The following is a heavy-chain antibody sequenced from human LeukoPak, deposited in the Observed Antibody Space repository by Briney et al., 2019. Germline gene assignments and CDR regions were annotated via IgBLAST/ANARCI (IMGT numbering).Heavy chain of an antibody. CDR1: GGSFSGYY. Sequence: SEALSLTCAVYGGSFSGYYWSWIRQPPGKGLEWIGEINHSGSTNYNPSLKSRVTISVDTSKNQFSLKLSSVTAADTAVYYCARVSSSSWTNDYWGQGTLVTVSS. CDR2: INHSGST. CDR3: ARVSSSSWTNDY. J-gene: IGHJ4*02. V-gene: IGHV4-34*01. D-gene: IGHD6-13*01.